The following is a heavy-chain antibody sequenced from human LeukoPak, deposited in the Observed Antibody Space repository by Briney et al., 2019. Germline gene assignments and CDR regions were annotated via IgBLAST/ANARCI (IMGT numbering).Heavy chain of an antibody. Sequence: GGSLRLSCAASGFTFSGSAMHWVRQASGKGMEWVGRIRSKANSYATAYAASVKGMFTISRDDSKNTAYLQMNSLKTEDTAVYYCARELMVRGGTGFDYWGQGTLVTVSS. CDR1: GFTFSGSA. V-gene: IGHV3-73*01. CDR3: ARELMVRGGTGFDY. D-gene: IGHD3-10*01. J-gene: IGHJ4*02. CDR2: IRSKANSYAT.